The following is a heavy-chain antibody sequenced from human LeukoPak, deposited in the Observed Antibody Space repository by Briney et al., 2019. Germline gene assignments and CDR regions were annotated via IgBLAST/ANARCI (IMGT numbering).Heavy chain of an antibody. J-gene: IGHJ6*02. CDR3: ARGARYDILTGYPLYYYGMDV. Sequence: GASVKVSCKASGYTFTSYDFNWLRQATGQGPEWMGWMNPNSGATGYAQKFQGRVTMTRSASINTAYMELTDLRSDDTAVYYCARGARYDILTGYPLYYYGMDVWGQGTTVTVSS. D-gene: IGHD3-9*01. V-gene: IGHV1-8*01. CDR2: MNPNSGAT. CDR1: GYTFTSYD.